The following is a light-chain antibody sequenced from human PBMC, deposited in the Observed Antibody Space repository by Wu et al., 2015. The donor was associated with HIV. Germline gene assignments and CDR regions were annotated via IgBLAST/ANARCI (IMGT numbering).Light chain of an antibody. CDR1: QSVSSKF. CDR3: QQYGDSPAWT. J-gene: IGKJ1*01. CDR2: GTS. Sequence: TLXCRTSQSVSSKFLAWYQXKPGQAPRLLIYGTSNRATGIPDRFRGSGSGTDFTLTITRLEPEDCAVYYCQQYGDSPAWTFGQGTKVEVK. V-gene: IGKV3-20*01.